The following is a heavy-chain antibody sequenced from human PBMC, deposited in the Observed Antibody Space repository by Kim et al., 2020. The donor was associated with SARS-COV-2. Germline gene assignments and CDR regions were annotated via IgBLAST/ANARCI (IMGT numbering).Heavy chain of an antibody. Sequence: SVKVSCKASGGTFSSYAISWVRQAPGQGLEWMGGIIPIFGTANYAQKFQGRVTITADESTSTAYMELSSLRSEYTAVYYCARAFPYGTTVVTALGGWGQGTLVTVSS. J-gene: IGHJ4*02. D-gene: IGHD4-17*01. CDR1: GGTFSSYA. V-gene: IGHV1-69*13. CDR2: IIPIFGTA. CDR3: ARAFPYGTTVVTALGG.